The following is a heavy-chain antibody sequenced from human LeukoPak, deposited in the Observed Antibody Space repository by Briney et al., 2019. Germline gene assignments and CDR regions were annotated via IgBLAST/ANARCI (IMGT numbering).Heavy chain of an antibody. Sequence: SETLSLTCAVYGGSFSGYYWSWIRQPPGKGLEWIGEINHSGSTYYNPSLKSRVTISVDTSKNQFSLKLSSVTAADTAVYYCARHPHSSSWYGPPGEFDYWGQGTLVTVSS. CDR2: INHSGST. V-gene: IGHV4-34*01. CDR1: GGSFSGYY. D-gene: IGHD6-13*01. J-gene: IGHJ4*02. CDR3: ARHPHSSSWYGPPGEFDY.